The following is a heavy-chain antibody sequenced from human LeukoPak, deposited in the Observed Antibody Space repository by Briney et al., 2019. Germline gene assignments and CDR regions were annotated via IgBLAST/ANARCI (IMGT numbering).Heavy chain of an antibody. Sequence: GASVKVSCKASGYTFTSYAMNWVRQAPGQGLEWMGWINTNTGNPTYAQGFTGRFVFSLDTSVSTAYLQISSLKAEDTAVYYCARDPHYYDSSGYPNWFDPWGQGTLVTVSS. CDR1: GYTFTSYA. CDR3: ARDPHYYDSSGYPNWFDP. D-gene: IGHD3-22*01. V-gene: IGHV7-4-1*02. CDR2: INTNTGNP. J-gene: IGHJ5*02.